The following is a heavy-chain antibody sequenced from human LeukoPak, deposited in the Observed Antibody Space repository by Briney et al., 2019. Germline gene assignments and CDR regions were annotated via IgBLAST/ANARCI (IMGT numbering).Heavy chain of an antibody. CDR2: INPNSGGT. CDR3: ARLYAAKQAFDI. Sequence: ASVKVSCKASGYTFTGYYMHWVRQAPGQGLEWMGWINPNSGGTNYAQKFQGRVTMTRDTSISTAHMELSRLRSDDTAVYYCARLYAAKQAFDIWGQGTMVTVSS. V-gene: IGHV1-2*02. CDR1: GYTFTGYY. D-gene: IGHD2-8*01. J-gene: IGHJ3*02.